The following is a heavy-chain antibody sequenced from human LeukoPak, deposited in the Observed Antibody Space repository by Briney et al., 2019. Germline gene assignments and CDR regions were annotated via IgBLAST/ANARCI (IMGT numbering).Heavy chain of an antibody. D-gene: IGHD3-9*01. CDR1: GGSISSSNFY. J-gene: IGHJ5*02. V-gene: IGHV4-39*07. CDR2: INHSGST. Sequence: SETLSLTCTVSGGSISSSNFYWGWIRQPPGKGLEWIGEINHSGSTNYNPSLKSRVTISVDTSKNQFSLKLSSVTAADTAVYYCARTTSLRYFDWLFFGPLTPNHNWFDPWGQGTLVTVSS. CDR3: ARTTSLRYFDWLFFGPLTPNHNWFDP.